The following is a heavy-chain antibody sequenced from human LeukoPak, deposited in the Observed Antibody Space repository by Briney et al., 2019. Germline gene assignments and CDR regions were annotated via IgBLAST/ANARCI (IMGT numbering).Heavy chain of an antibody. D-gene: IGHD6-19*01. CDR2: IYYSGST. CDR3: ARALLSSGWGWVWFDP. J-gene: IGHJ5*02. CDR1: GRSISSSSYY. V-gene: IGHV4-39*07. Sequence: SDTLSLTCTVSGRSISSSSYYWGWIRQPPGKGLEWIGSIYYSGSTYYNPSLKSRVTISVDTSKNQFSLKLSSVTAADTAVYYCARALLSSGWGWVWFDPWGQGTLVTVSS.